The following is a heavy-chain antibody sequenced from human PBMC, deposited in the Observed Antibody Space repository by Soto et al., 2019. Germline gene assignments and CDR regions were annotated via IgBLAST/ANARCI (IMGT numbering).Heavy chain of an antibody. V-gene: IGHV5-10-1*01. CDR1: GYSFTSYW. D-gene: IGHD4-17*01. CDR2: IDPSDSYT. J-gene: IGHJ6*02. CDR3: ARATSTVVTYYYYGMDV. Sequence: PGESLKISCKGSGYSFTSYWMSWGRQMPGKGLEWMGRIDPSDSYTNYSPSFQGHVTISADKSISTAYLQWSSLKASDTAMYYCARATSTVVTYYYYGMDVWGQGTTVTVSS.